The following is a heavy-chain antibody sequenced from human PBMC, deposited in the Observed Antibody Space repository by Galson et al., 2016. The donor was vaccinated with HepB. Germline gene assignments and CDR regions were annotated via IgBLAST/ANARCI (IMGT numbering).Heavy chain of an antibody. Sequence: LRLSCAASGFTFSNYAMSWGRQAPGKGLEWVSTISGAGSSTYYTDSVKGRFTISRDNSKNTLYLQLSSLKAEDTAVYYCAKGQAGLIRFEYWGQGTLVTVSS. V-gene: IGHV3-23*01. J-gene: IGHJ4*02. CDR1: GFTFSNYA. D-gene: IGHD2-8*01. CDR2: ISGAGSST. CDR3: AKGQAGLIRFEY.